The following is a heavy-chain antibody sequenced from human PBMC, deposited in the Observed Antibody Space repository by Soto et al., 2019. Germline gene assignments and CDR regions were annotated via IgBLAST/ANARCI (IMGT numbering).Heavy chain of an antibody. J-gene: IGHJ4*02. V-gene: IGHV3-33*01. CDR1: GLTFSSYG. CDR2: IWSDGSNK. D-gene: IGHD1-26*01. CDR3: ASAAGAYDN. Sequence: QVQLVESGGGVVQPGRSLRPSCAASGLTFSSYGMHWVRQAPGKGLEWVAVIWSDGSNKYYADSVKGRFTISRDNSKNTLYLQMSSLRVEDTAVYYCASAAGAYDNWGQGTLVTVSS.